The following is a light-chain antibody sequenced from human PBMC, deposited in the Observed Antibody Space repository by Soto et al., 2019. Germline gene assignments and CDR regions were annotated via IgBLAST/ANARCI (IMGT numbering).Light chain of an antibody. Sequence: QSVLTQPASVSGSPGQSITVSCIGTSTDVGSFKVVSWYQQYPGKVPNLIIYEGNKRPSGVSDRFSASTSANAAYLTISGLQADDEGDYYCCSYGQHYIVFFGGGTKLTVL. CDR3: CSYGQHYIVF. CDR2: EGN. CDR1: STDVGSFKV. V-gene: IGLV2-23*01. J-gene: IGLJ2*01.